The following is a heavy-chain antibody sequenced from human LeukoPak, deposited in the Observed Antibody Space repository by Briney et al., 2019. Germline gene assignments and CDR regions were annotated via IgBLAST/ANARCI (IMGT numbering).Heavy chain of an antibody. CDR1: GFTVSSNY. CDR2: IYSGGSK. CDR3: ARDGSGYDSVLYYYYYYMDV. V-gene: IGHV3-53*01. D-gene: IGHD5-12*01. Sequence: GGSLRLSCAASGFTVSSNYMSWVREAPGEGVEWVSVIYSGGSKYYAGSVKGRFTISRDNSKNTLYLQMNSLRAEDTAVYYCARDGSGYDSVLYYYYYYMDVWGKGTTVTVSS. J-gene: IGHJ6*03.